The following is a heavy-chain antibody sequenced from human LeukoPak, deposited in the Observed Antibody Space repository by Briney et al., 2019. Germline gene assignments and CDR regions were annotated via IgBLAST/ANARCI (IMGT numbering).Heavy chain of an antibody. CDR3: AGDPGYDSSGYFDY. D-gene: IGHD3-22*01. CDR2: INPNSGGT. J-gene: IGHJ4*02. V-gene: IGHV1-2*02. Sequence: ASVKVSCKASGYTFTGYYMHWVRQAPGQGLEWMGWINPNSGGTNYAQKFQGRVTMTRDTSISTAYMELSRLRSDDAAVYYCAGDPGYDSSGYFDYWGQGTLVTVSS. CDR1: GYTFTGYY.